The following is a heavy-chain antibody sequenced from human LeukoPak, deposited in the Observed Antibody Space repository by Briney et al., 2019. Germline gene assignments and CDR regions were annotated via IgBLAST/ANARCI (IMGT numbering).Heavy chain of an antibody. CDR1: GGSISSHF. D-gene: IGHD3-16*01. CDR3: ARDDYGVFDAFDV. CDR2: VSKSGGT. V-gene: IGHV4-4*08. Sequence: PSETLSLTCTVSGGSISSHFWTWIRQAPGKGLEWVGYVSKSGGTNYNPSLQSRITISVDTSKNQFFLKLTSVTAADTAVYFCARDDYGVFDAFDVWGQGTVVTVSS. J-gene: IGHJ3*01.